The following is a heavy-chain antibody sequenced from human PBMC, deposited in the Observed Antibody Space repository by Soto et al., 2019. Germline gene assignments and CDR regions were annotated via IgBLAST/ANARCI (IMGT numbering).Heavy chain of an antibody. Sequence: EERLVESGGGLVQPGGSPRLSCAISGFTFRRDWMNWVRQAPGKGLEWVAHINQDGTQKYYVDSVKGRFTIFRDNAKNSLYLQMNSLRVEDTAVYYCSGGVGDAVWGQGTLVTVSS. V-gene: IGHV3-7*04. CDR2: INQDGTQK. D-gene: IGHD1-26*01. CDR3: SGGVGDAV. J-gene: IGHJ4*02. CDR1: GFTFRRDW.